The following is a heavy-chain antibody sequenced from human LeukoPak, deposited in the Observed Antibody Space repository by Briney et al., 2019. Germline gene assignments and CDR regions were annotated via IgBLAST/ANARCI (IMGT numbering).Heavy chain of an antibody. Sequence: GGSLRLSCAASGFTFSSYSMNWVRQAPGKGLEWVSSISSSSSSYIYYADSVKGRFTVSRDNAKNSLYLQMNSLRAEDTAVYYCARSPLYCSGGSCYLGYWGQGTLVTVSS. CDR2: ISSSSSSYI. CDR3: ARSPLYCSGGSCYLGY. D-gene: IGHD2-15*01. CDR1: GFTFSSYS. J-gene: IGHJ4*03. V-gene: IGHV3-21*01.